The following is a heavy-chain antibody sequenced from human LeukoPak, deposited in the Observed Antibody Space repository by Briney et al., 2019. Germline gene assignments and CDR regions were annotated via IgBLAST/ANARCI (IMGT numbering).Heavy chain of an antibody. V-gene: IGHV3-11*04. J-gene: IGHJ4*02. CDR3: AKNAYSSSSSEDY. Sequence: GGSLRLSCAASGFTFSDYYMSWIRQAPGKGLERVSYISSSGSTIYYADSVKGRFTISRDNAKNSLYLQMNSLRAEDTAVYYCAKNAYSSSSSEDYWGQGTLVTVSS. D-gene: IGHD6-6*01. CDR1: GFTFSDYY. CDR2: ISSSGSTI.